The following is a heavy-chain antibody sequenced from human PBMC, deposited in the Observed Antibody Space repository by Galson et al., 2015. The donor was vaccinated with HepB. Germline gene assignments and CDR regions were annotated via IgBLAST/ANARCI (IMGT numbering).Heavy chain of an antibody. J-gene: IGHJ1*01. CDR2: IRSKGFSGTT. CDR3: AMDHHICDLVRDG. D-gene: IGHD3-10*01. CDR1: GFTFSDYA. V-gene: IGHV3-49*03. Sequence: SLRLSCAASGFTFSDYAMNWFRQAPGKGLEWVGLIRSKGFSGTTEYAASVRVRFTISRVDSKTIAYLQMNRLKIEVTAVYYCAMDHHICDLVRDGWGQAALVPVTS.